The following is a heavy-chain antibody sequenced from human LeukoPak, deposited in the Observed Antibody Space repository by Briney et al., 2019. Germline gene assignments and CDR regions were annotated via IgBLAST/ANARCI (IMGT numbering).Heavy chain of an antibody. Sequence: SETLSLTCTVSGGSISSNSSYWGWIRQPPGMGLEWIGTIYFSGSTYYNPSLKSRVTVSVDTSKNQFSLKVTSVAAADTAVYYCARYEGSAYGIDVWGRGTLVTVSS. V-gene: IGHV4-39*01. CDR3: ARYEGSAYGIDV. D-gene: IGHD3-22*01. J-gene: IGHJ2*01. CDR1: GGSISSNSSY. CDR2: IYFSGST.